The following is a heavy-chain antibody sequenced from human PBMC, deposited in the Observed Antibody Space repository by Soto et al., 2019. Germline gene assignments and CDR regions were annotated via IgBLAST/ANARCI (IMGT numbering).Heavy chain of an antibody. CDR1: GGSITSDCSC. J-gene: IGHJ4*02. V-gene: IGHV4-30-4*01. D-gene: IGHD7-27*01. CDR3: ARGPSGDKVHY. CDR2: IFDSGTT. Sequence: QVQLQESGPGLLKPSQTLSLTCSVSGGSITSDCSCWSRIRQPPGEGLEWIGHIFDSGTTYTNPSLRSQVAISLDTSKNHFSLTLSSVTSADTAVYYCARGPSGDKVHYWGQGALVTVSS.